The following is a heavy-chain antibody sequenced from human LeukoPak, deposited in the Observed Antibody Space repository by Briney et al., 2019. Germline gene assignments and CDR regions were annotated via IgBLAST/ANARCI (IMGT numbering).Heavy chain of an antibody. Sequence: SVKVSCTASGGAFSSYAISWVRQAPGQGLEWMGRIIPILGIANYAQKFQGRVTITADKSTSTAYMELSSLRSEDTAVYYCARYLGDCGGDCFNYFDYWGQGTLVTVSS. CDR3: ARYLGDCGGDCFNYFDY. D-gene: IGHD2-21*02. CDR2: IIPILGIA. J-gene: IGHJ4*02. V-gene: IGHV1-69*04. CDR1: GGAFSSYA.